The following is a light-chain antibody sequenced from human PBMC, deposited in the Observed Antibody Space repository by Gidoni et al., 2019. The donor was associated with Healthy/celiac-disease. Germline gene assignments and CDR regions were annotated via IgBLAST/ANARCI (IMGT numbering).Light chain of an antibody. V-gene: IGKV4-1*01. CDR2: WAS. J-gene: IGKJ3*01. CDR1: QRVLYSSNNKNY. CDR3: QQYYSTLFT. Sequence: VMTKPPHSTAGSPGERATINCKSSQRVLYSSNNKNYLAWYQQKPGQPPKLLIYWASTRESGVPDRFSGSGSWTDFTLTISSLQAEDVAVYYCQQYYSTLFTFGPGTKVDIK.